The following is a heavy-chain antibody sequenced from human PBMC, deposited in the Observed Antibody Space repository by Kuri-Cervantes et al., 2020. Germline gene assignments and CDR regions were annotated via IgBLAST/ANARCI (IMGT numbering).Heavy chain of an antibody. Sequence: GGSLRLSCATSGFTFSSYSMSWVRQTPGEGLKWVSTINDYGNNKHYADSVEGRFTISRDNSRSTLTLQMNSLRAEDTAIYFCAKDLTFDLWGQGTLVTVSS. CDR1: GFTFSSYS. CDR2: INDYGNNK. CDR3: AKDLTFDL. J-gene: IGHJ4*02. V-gene: IGHV3-23*01.